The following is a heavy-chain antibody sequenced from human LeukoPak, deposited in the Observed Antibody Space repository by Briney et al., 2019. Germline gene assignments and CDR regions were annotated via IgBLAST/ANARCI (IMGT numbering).Heavy chain of an antibody. D-gene: IGHD3-22*01. V-gene: IGHV5-51*01. CDR3: ARYDSSGYHYVTSTPRYYFDY. Sequence: GESLKISCKGAGYSFTSYWIGWVRQMPGKGLEWMGIIYPGDSDTRYSPSFQGQVTISADKSISTAYLQWSSLKASDTAMYYCARYDSSGYHYVTSTPRYYFDYWGQGTLVTVSS. J-gene: IGHJ4*02. CDR1: GYSFTSYW. CDR2: IYPGDSDT.